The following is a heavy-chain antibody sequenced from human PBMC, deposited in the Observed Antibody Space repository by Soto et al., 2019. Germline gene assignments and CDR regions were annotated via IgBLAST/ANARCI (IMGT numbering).Heavy chain of an antibody. CDR1: GFTFSSYA. CDR2: ISGSAGSI. J-gene: IGHJ6*03. V-gene: IGHV3-23*01. CDR3: AKWTESYYYYYMDV. Sequence: GESLKISCAASGFTFSSYATSWVRQAPGKGLEWVSAISGSAGSIYYADSVKGRFTTSRDNSKNTLYLQMNSLTAEDTAIYYCAKWTESYYYYYMDVWGKGTTVTVSS.